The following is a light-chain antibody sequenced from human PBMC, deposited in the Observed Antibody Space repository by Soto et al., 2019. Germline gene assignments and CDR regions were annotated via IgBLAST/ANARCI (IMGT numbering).Light chain of an antibody. V-gene: IGLV2-14*01. J-gene: IGLJ1*01. CDR1: SGDIGSYNR. CDR3: SSYTNINTRACV. Sequence: QSALTQPASVSGSPGQSITISCTGTSGDIGSYNRVSWYQQHPGKAPKLIIYEVTDRPSGVSNRFSGSKSGNTASLTISGLQAEDEAEYYVSSYTNINTRACVFGTGTKLTVL. CDR2: EVT.